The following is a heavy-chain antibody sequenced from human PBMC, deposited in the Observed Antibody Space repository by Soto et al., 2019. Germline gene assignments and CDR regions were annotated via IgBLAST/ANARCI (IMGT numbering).Heavy chain of an antibody. J-gene: IGHJ6*02. V-gene: IGHV3-53*02. CDR3: ARRNDRSYYYGLDV. Sequence: EVQLVETGGGLVQPGGSLRLSCAASGFTVFNRYMNWVRQAPGKGLEWVSLIDRDDISYYADSVKGRFSISRDSSRNTIYLQMSSLRADDTAVYYCARRNDRSYYYGLDVWGHGTTVIVS. CDR2: IDRDDIS. CDR1: GFTVFNRY.